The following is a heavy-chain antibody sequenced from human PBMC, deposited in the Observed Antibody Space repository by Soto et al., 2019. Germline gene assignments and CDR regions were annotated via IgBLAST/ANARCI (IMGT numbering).Heavy chain of an antibody. V-gene: IGHV3-23*01. CDR3: AKWHTYNYDSLAFSGFDC. J-gene: IGHJ4*02. CDR2: ISGGDGSP. D-gene: IGHD3-16*01. CDR1: GFTFSSSA. Sequence: GGSLRLSCTASGFTFSSSAMTWVRQAPGKGLEWVSAISGGDGSPSCAGSVKGRFTISRDNSKNTLYLHMNSLRVDDTATYYCAKWHTYNYDSLAFSGFDCWGQGTQVTVSS.